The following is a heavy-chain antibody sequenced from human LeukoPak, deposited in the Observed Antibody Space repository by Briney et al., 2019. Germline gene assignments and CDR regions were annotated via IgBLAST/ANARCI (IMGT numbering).Heavy chain of an antibody. V-gene: IGHV1-69*05. D-gene: IGHD6-19*01. J-gene: IGHJ5*02. CDR1: GGTFRSYA. CDR2: IIPIFGTA. CDR3: AREPSYSSGWFDP. Sequence: SVKVSCKASGGTFRSYAISWVRQAPGQGLEWMGRIIPIFGTANYAQKFQGRVTITTDESTSTAYMELSSLRSEDTAVYYCAREPSYSSGWFDPWGQGTLVTVSS.